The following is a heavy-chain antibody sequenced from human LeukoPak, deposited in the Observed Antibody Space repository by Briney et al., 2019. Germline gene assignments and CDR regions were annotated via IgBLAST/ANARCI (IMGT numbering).Heavy chain of an antibody. D-gene: IGHD3-10*01. Sequence: PSQTLSLTCAVSGGSISSGGYSWSWIRQPPGKGLEWIGYIYHSGSTYHNPSLKSRVTISVDRSKNQFSLKLSSVTAADTAVYYCAGARDGSGSYFDYWGQGTLVTVSS. CDR3: AGARDGSGSYFDY. J-gene: IGHJ4*02. V-gene: IGHV4-30-2*01. CDR1: GGSISSGGYS. CDR2: IYHSGST.